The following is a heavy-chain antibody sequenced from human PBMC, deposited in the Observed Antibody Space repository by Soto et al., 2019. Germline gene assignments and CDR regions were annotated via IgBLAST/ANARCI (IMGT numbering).Heavy chain of an antibody. CDR2: ISAYNGNT. V-gene: IGHV1-18*01. D-gene: IGHD3-22*01. CDR1: GYTFTSYG. Sequence: ASVKVSCKASGYTFTSYGISWVRQAPGQGLEWMGWISAYNGNTNYAQKLQGRVTMTTDTSTSTAYMELRSLRSDDTAVYYCARGPNYYDSSGYHDYWGQGTLVTSPQ. J-gene: IGHJ4*02. CDR3: ARGPNYYDSSGYHDY.